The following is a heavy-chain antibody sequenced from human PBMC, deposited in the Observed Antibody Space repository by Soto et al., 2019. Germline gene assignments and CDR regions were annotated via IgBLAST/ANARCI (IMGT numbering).Heavy chain of an antibody. D-gene: IGHD2-15*01. CDR1: GGSISNYY. Sequence: SETLSLTCTVSGGSISNYYWSWIRQPAGKGLEWIGRIYTSGSTDYNPPLKSRVTISIDTSKNQFSLRLNSVTASDTAVYYCAPLSVSLSGPYGIHVWGQGTTVTVSS. J-gene: IGHJ6*02. CDR3: APLSVSLSGPYGIHV. V-gene: IGHV4-4*07. CDR2: IYTSGST.